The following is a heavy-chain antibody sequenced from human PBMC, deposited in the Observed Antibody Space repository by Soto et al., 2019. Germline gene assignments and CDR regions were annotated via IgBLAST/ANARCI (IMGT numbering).Heavy chain of an antibody. V-gene: IGHV1-2*04. J-gene: IGHJ6*02. CDR2: INPNSGGT. D-gene: IGHD6-6*01. CDR1: GYTFTGYY. Sequence: ASVKVSCKXSGYTFTGYYMHWVRQAPGQGLEWMGWINPNSGGTNYAQKFQGWVTMTRDTSISTAYMELSRLRSDDTAVYYCARDRRYSSSSGYYGMDVWGQGTTVTVSS. CDR3: ARDRRYSSSSGYYGMDV.